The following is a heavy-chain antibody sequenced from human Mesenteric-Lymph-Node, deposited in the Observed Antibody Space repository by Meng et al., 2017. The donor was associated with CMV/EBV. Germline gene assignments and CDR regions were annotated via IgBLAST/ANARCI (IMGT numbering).Heavy chain of an antibody. V-gene: IGHV5-51*01. CDR2: IYPGDSDT. D-gene: IGHD3-3*01. Sequence: KVSCKGSGYSFTNYWIGWVRQMPGKGLEWMGIIYPGDSDTRYSPSFQGQVTISADKSISTAYLQWSSLKASDTAMYYCARASTIFGVVGYFDYWGQGTLVTVSS. CDR3: ARASTIFGVVGYFDY. CDR1: GYSFTNYW. J-gene: IGHJ4*02.